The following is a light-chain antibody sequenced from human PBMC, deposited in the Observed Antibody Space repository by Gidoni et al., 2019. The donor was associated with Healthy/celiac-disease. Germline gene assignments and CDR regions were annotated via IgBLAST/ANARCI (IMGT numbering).Light chain of an antibody. J-gene: IGKJ4*01. CDR2: GAS. Sequence: EIVLTPSPGPLSLSPGERATRSCRASQSVSSSYLAWYQQKPGQAPRLLIYGASSRANGIPDRFSGSGSGTDFTLTISRLEPEDLAVYYCQQYGSVLTFGGXTKVEVK. CDR3: QQYGSVLT. V-gene: IGKV3-20*01. CDR1: QSVSSSY.